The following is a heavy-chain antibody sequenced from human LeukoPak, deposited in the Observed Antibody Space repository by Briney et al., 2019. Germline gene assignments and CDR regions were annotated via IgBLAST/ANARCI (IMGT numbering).Heavy chain of an antibody. CDR3: AFALHGALWWDAFDI. J-gene: IGHJ3*02. Sequence: SVKVSCKASGGTFSSYAISWVRQAPGQGLEWMGGIIPIFGTANYAQKFQGRVTITTDESTSTAYMELSSLRSEDTAVYYCAFALHGALWWDAFDIWGQGTMVTVSS. D-gene: IGHD2-21*01. V-gene: IGHV1-69*05. CDR1: GGTFSSYA. CDR2: IIPIFGTA.